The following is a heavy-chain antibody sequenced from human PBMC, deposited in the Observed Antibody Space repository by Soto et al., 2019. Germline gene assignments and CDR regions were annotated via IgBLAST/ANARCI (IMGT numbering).Heavy chain of an antibody. V-gene: IGHV1-69*13. CDR3: ASHFYGSGSYHL. J-gene: IGHJ4*02. CDR1: GGTFSSYA. D-gene: IGHD3-10*01. Sequence: RASGKVSCNASGGTFSSYAISWVQQAPGKGLEWRGGIIPIFGTANYAQKFQSRDTSSEDESTRGAYMELSSLSSEDTAVYYCASHFYGSGSYHLWGQGTLVTVSS. CDR2: IIPIFGTA.